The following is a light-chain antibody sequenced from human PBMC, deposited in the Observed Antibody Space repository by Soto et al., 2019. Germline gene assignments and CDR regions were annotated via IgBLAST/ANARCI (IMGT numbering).Light chain of an antibody. V-gene: IGKV2-30*01. CDR1: QSLVSSNGNTY. CDR2: KVS. CDR3: MQGGHWPT. J-gene: IGKJ2*01. Sequence: DVVMTQSPLSLPVTLGQPASISCRSSQSLVSSNGNTYLNWFQQRPGQSPRRLVYKVSNRDSGVPERFSGSGLGTDFPTNISRVEAEDVGVYYCMQGGHWPTFGQGTKLEIK.